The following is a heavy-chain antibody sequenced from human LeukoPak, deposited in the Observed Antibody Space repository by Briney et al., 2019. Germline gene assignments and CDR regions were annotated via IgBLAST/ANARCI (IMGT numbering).Heavy chain of an antibody. CDR1: GFTFDDYA. J-gene: IGHJ4*02. CDR2: ISWDGGST. V-gene: IGHV3-43D*03. D-gene: IGHD3-9*01. Sequence: PGGSLRLSCAASGFTFDDYAMHWVRQAPGKGLEGVSLISWDGGSTYYADSVKGRFTISRDNSKNSLYLQMNSLRAEDTALYYCAKGQLYYDILTGAFDFDYWGQGTLVTVSS. CDR3: AKGQLYYDILTGAFDFDY.